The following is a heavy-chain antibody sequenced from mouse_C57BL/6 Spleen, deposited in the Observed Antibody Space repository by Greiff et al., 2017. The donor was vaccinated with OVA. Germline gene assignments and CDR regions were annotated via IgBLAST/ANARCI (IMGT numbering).Heavy chain of an antibody. CDR3: AREAAQATHMDY. J-gene: IGHJ4*01. D-gene: IGHD3-2*02. Sequence: EVKLMESEGGLVQPGSSMKLSCTASGFTFSDYYMAWVRQVPEKGLEWVANINYDGSSTYYLDSLKSRFIISRDNAKNILYLQMSSLKSEDTATYYCAREAAQATHMDYWGQGTSVTVSS. CDR1: GFTFSDYY. V-gene: IGHV5-16*01. CDR2: INYDGSST.